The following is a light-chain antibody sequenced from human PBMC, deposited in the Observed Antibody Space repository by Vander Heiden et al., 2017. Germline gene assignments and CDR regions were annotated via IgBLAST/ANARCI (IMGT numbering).Light chain of an antibody. CDR1: SSDVGSYNL. J-gene: IGLJ2*01. V-gene: IGLV2-23*02. CDR2: EVS. Sequence: QSALTQPASVSGSPGQSITISCTGTSSDVGSYNLVSWYQQHPGKAPKLMIYEVSKLPSGVSNRFSGSKSGNTASLTISGLQAEDEADYYCCSYAGSSTNVVFGGGTKLTAL. CDR3: CSYAGSSTNVV.